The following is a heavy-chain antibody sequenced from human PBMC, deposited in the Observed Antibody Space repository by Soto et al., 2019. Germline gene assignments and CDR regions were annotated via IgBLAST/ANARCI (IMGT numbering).Heavy chain of an antibody. V-gene: IGHV4-31*03. CDR2: IYYSGST. CDR3: ARNKAWDYYYGMDV. D-gene: IGHD1-26*01. CDR1: GGSIRSGGYY. Sequence: SETLSLTCTVSGGSIRSGGYYWSWIRQHPGKGLEWIGYIYYSGSTYYNPSLKSRVTISVDTSKNQFSLKLSSVTAADTAMYYCARNKAWDYYYGMDVWGQGTTVTVSS. J-gene: IGHJ6*02.